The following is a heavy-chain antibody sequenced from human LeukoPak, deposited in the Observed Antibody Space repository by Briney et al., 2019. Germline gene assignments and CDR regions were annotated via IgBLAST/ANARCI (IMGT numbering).Heavy chain of an antibody. V-gene: IGHV4-30-4*01. J-gene: IGHJ4*02. D-gene: IGHD3-3*01. Sequence: SETLSLTCTVSGGSISSGDYYWSWIRQPPGTGLEWIGYIYYSGSTYYNPSLKSRVTISVDTSKNQFSLKLSSVTAADTAVYYCVRWRGYYHDYWGQGTLVTVSS. CDR2: IYYSGST. CDR1: GGSISSGDYY. CDR3: VRWRGYYHDY.